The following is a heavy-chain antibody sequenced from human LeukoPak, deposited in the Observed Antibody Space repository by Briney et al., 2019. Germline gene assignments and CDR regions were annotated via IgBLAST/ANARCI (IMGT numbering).Heavy chain of an antibody. V-gene: IGHV3-23*01. CDR1: GFTFSTYA. J-gene: IGHJ1*01. CDR2: ISSSGADT. D-gene: IGHD2-21*02. Sequence: GGSLRLSCAASGFTFSTYAMTWVRQVPGKGPEWVSAISSSGADTHYADSVKGRFTISRVNSKNTLYLQMNSLRAEDTAVYYCSKRGSDSPSCFQHWGQGTLVTVSS. CDR3: SKRGSDSPSCFQH.